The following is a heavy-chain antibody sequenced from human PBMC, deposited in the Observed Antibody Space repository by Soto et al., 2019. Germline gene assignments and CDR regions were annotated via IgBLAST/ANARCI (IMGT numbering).Heavy chain of an antibody. CDR3: AIEVPEVPMVRGSHGWFDP. V-gene: IGHV3-53*04. D-gene: IGHD3-10*01. CDR1: GFTVSSNY. J-gene: IGHJ5*02. Sequence: GSLRLSCAASGFTVSSNYMSWVRQAPGKGLEWVSVIYSGGSTYYADSVKGRFTISRHNSKNTLYLQMDSLRAEDTAVYYCAIEVPEVPMVRGSHGWFDPWGQGTLVTVSS. CDR2: IYSGGST.